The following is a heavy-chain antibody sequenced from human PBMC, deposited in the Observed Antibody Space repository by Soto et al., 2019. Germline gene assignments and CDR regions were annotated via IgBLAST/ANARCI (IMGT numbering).Heavy chain of an antibody. V-gene: IGHV1-69*12. CDR3: VRVVAFPGYPDN. J-gene: IGHJ4*02. Sequence: QVQLVQSGAEVRQPASSVKVSCKTSGGTFSSYAISWVRQAPGQGLEWMGGIVPIVDTSTYAQKFQGRVTLPGDESTSTVYMEVTSLRSEDTAVYDCVRVVAFPGYPDNGGQGTLVTVSS. CDR2: IVPIVDTS. D-gene: IGHD5-12*01. CDR1: GGTFSSYA.